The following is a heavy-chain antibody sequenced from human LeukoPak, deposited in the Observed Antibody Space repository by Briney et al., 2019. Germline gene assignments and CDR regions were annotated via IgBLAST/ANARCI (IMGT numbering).Heavy chain of an antibody. Sequence: GGSLRLSCTASGFTFSSYAMSWVRQAPGKGLEWVSGISDSGEITFYADSVKGRFTISRDNSKSTLYLQLNSLRAEDTAVYYCAKARGTDYGDYVIFDYWGQGTLVTVSS. CDR2: ISDSGEIT. J-gene: IGHJ4*02. V-gene: IGHV3-23*01. CDR1: GFTFSSYA. D-gene: IGHD4-17*01. CDR3: AKARGTDYGDYVIFDY.